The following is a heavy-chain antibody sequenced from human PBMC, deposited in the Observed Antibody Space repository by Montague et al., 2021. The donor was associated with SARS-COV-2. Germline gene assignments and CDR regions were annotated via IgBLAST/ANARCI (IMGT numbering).Heavy chain of an antibody. CDR2: MYYSGNT. CDR3: ARGRWEPVLGVLDYYYGMDV. D-gene: IGHD1-26*01. Sequence: SETRSLTCTVSISSSRYYWDWIRQPPGRGLEWIGSMYYSGNTYCNPSLKTRFTISVDTSKNQFSLKLSSVTAADTAVYYCARGRWEPVLGVLDYYYGMDVWGQGTTVTVSS. J-gene: IGHJ6*02. V-gene: IGHV4-39*07. CDR1: ISSSRYY.